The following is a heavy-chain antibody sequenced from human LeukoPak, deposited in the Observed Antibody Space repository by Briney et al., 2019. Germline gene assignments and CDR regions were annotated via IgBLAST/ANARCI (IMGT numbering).Heavy chain of an antibody. D-gene: IGHD2-21*02. V-gene: IGHV4-59*01. Sequence: LSETLSLTCTVSGGSISTYYWSSIRHPPGKGLELIGYIYYSGSTNYNPSLKSRVTISVDTSKNQFSLKLSSVTAADTAVYYCARDLCGGDCYSHDAFDIWGQGTMVTVSS. CDR1: GGSISTYY. J-gene: IGHJ3*02. CDR2: IYYSGST. CDR3: ARDLCGGDCYSHDAFDI.